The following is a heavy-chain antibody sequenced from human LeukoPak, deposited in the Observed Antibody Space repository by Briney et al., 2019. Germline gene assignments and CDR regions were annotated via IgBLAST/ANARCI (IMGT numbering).Heavy chain of an antibody. CDR3: ARAKITAADIDRPFDP. J-gene: IGHJ5*02. CDR1: GYSISSGYY. Sequence: SETLSLTCTVSGYSISSGYYWSWIRPPPGKGLEWIGYIYYSGSTNYNPSLKSRVTISVDTSKNQFSLKLSSVTAADTALYYCARAKITAADIDRPFDPWGQGTLVTVSS. V-gene: IGHV4-61*01. CDR2: IYYSGST. D-gene: IGHD6-13*01.